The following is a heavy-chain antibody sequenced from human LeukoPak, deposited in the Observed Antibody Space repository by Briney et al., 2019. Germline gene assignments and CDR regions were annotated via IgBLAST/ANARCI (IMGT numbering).Heavy chain of an antibody. CDR1: GGSISSGGYY. J-gene: IGHJ4*02. CDR2: IYHSGST. Sequence: SETLSLTCTVSGGSISSGGYYWSWIRQPPGKGLEWIGYIYHSGSTYYNPSLKSRVTISVDRSKNQFSLKLSSVTAADTAVYYCARREIIPEGFDYWGQGTLVTVSS. D-gene: IGHD2-21*01. V-gene: IGHV4-30-2*01. CDR3: ARREIIPEGFDY.